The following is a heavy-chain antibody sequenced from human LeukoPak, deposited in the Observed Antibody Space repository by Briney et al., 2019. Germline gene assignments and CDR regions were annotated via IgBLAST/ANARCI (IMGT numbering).Heavy chain of an antibody. CDR1: GGXFSAYY. CDR3: ASAYYYDSSGYYGY. V-gene: IGHV4-34*01. CDR2: INHSGST. Sequence: SETLSLTYAVYGGXFSAYYCSWIRQPPGKGLEWIGEINHSGSTNYNPSLKSRVTISVHTSKNQFSLKLSSVTAADTAVYYCASAYYYDSSGYYGYWGQGTLVTVSS. J-gene: IGHJ4*02. D-gene: IGHD3-22*01.